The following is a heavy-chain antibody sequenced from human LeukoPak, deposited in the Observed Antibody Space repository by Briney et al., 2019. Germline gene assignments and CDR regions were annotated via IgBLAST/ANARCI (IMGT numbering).Heavy chain of an antibody. Sequence: ASVKVSCKASGYTFTSYGISWVRQAPGQGLEWMGWISAYNGNTNYAQKLQGRVTMTTDTSTSTAYMELRSLRSDDTAVYYCARYYDILTGYPRIDYWGQGTLVTVSS. V-gene: IGHV1-18*01. J-gene: IGHJ4*02. D-gene: IGHD3-9*01. CDR1: GYTFTSYG. CDR2: ISAYNGNT. CDR3: ARYYDILTGYPRIDY.